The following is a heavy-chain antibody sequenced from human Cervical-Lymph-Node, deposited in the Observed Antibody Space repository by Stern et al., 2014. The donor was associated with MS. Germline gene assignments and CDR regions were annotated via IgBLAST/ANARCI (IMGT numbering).Heavy chain of an antibody. D-gene: IGHD5-18*01. J-gene: IGHJ5*02. CDR2: IILIFGTA. V-gene: IGHV1-69*01. CDR1: GGTFSSYA. Sequence: QEQLVQSGAEVKKPGSSVKGSCKASGGTFSSYAISWVRQAPGKGLEWMGGIILIFGTANYPQKFQGRVTITADESTSTAYMELSSLRSEDTAVYYCASPRGYSYGAREDGFDPWGQGTLVTVSS. CDR3: ASPRGYSYGAREDGFDP.